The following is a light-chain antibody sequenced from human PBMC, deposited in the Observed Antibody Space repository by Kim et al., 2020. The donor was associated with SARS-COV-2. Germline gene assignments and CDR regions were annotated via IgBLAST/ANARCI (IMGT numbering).Light chain of an antibody. CDR2: GAS. CDR1: QSVSTD. CDR3: QQYKNWSPIT. Sequence: GERANRYCRSDQSVSTDLAWYQQKSGQAPRRLIYGASSRATGIPGRFCGSGSGTEFTLTISGMQSEDLAVYYCQQYKNWSPITFGRGTRLEIK. J-gene: IGKJ5*01. V-gene: IGKV3D-15*01.